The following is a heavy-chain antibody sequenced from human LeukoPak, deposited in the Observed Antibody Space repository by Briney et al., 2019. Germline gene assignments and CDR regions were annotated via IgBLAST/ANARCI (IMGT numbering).Heavy chain of an antibody. J-gene: IGHJ5*02. D-gene: IGHD6-13*01. CDR3: ARVRSPYSSSWGKGANWFDP. CDR2: MNLNSGNT. V-gene: IGHV1-8*01. Sequence: ASVTVSCTGTGYTFTSYDINWVRQAPGQGLGWMGWMNLNSGNTGYAQKFQGRVTITRNTSISTAYMELSSLRAEDTAVYYCARVRSPYSSSWGKGANWFDPWGQGTLVTVSS. CDR1: GYTFTSYD.